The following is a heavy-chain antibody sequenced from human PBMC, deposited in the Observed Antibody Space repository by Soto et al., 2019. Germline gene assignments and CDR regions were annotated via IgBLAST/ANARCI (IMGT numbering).Heavy chain of an antibody. Sequence: GGSLRLSCAASGFTFSSYGMHWVRQAPGKGLEWVAVKWYDGSNKNIADSVKGRFTISRDNSKNTLYLQMNSLRAEDTAVYYCARDADYDYIWGSYRYTYFDYWGQGTLVTVSS. CDR1: GFTFSSYG. V-gene: IGHV3-33*01. D-gene: IGHD3-16*02. CDR2: KWYDGSNK. J-gene: IGHJ4*02. CDR3: ARDADYDYIWGSYRYTYFDY.